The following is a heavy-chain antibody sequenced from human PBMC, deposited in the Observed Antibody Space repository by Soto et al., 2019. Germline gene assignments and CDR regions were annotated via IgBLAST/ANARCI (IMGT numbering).Heavy chain of an antibody. CDR2: IYYSGST. Sequence: SETLSLTCTVSGGSISTGGYYWSWIRQHPGKGLEWIGYIYYSGSTYYNPSLKSRVTMSVDRSKNQFSLKLRSVTAADTAVYYCARGMAEGQIFYYFDYWGQGALVTVSS. V-gene: IGHV4-31*03. J-gene: IGHJ4*02. D-gene: IGHD3-9*01. CDR3: ARGMAEGQIFYYFDY. CDR1: GGSISTGGYY.